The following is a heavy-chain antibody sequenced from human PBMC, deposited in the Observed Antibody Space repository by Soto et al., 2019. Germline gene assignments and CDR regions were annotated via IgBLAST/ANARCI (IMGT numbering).Heavy chain of an antibody. D-gene: IGHD1-26*01. V-gene: IGHV5-51*01. CDR1: GYSFTSHW. Sequence: PGEPLQISYKVSGYSFTSHWISWIRQMPGKGLEWMGIIYPRDSDTKYGPSFQGQVTISADKSISTAYLQWSSLQASDTATYYCARQGALDWDFELLGRGTLVTVSS. CDR3: ARQGALDWDFEL. CDR2: IYPRDSDT. J-gene: IGHJ2*01.